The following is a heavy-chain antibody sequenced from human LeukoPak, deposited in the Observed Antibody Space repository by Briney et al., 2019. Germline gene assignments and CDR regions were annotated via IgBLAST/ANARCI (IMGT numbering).Heavy chain of an antibody. CDR2: ISGSGGST. J-gene: IGHJ4*02. CDR1: GSTFSSYA. D-gene: IGHD1-26*01. V-gene: IGHV3-23*01. Sequence: GGSLRLSCAASGSTFSSYAMSWVRQAPGKGLEWVSAISGSGGSTYYADSVKGRFTISRDNSKNTLYLQMNSLRADDTAVYYCARGTSGSYDYWGQGTLVTVSS. CDR3: ARGTSGSYDY.